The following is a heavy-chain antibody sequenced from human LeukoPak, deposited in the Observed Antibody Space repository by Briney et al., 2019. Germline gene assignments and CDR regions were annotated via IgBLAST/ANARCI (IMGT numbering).Heavy chain of an antibody. CDR2: IHPNSGGT. V-gene: IGHV1-2*06. J-gene: IGHJ4*02. CDR3: ARGNFDHGAFFFDY. Sequence: ASLRPSSKASGYTLTGYDMTTVRQAPGPRLESWGRIHPNSGGTNYAQKFQGRVTMTRDTSISTAYMELSILRSDDTAGYYCARGNFDHGAFFFDYWGQENLVTVSS. D-gene: IGHD4-17*01. CDR1: GYTLTGYD.